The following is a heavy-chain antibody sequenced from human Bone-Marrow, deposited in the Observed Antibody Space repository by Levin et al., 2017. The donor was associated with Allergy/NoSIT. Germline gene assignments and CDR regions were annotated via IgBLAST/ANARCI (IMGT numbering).Heavy chain of an antibody. Sequence: PGGSLRLSCAASGFTFSSYWMSWVRQAPGKGLEWVANIKQDGSEKYYVDSVKGRFTISRDNAKNSLYLQMNSLRAEDTAVYYCAREKHCPGKYLEWLFWGPDYYYYYYGMDVWGQGTTVTVSS. J-gene: IGHJ6*02. CDR3: AREKHCPGKYLEWLFWGPDYYYYYYGMDV. V-gene: IGHV3-7*01. D-gene: IGHD3-3*01. CDR2: IKQDGSEK. CDR1: GFTFSSYW.